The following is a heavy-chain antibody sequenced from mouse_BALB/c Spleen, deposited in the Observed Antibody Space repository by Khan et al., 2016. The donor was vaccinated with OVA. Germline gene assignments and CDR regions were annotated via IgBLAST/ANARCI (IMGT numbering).Heavy chain of an antibody. CDR2: INTETGEP. V-gene: IGHV9-2-1*01. J-gene: IGHJ4*01. D-gene: IGHD2-1*01. Sequence: QIQLVQSGPELKKPGETVKISCKASGYTFTDYSMHWVKQAPGKGLKWMGWINTETGEPTYADDFKGRFAFSLETSASTAYLQINNLKNEDTATYCCARNYYGNYGAMDYWGQGTSVTVSS. CDR3: ARNYYGNYGAMDY. CDR1: GYTFTDYS.